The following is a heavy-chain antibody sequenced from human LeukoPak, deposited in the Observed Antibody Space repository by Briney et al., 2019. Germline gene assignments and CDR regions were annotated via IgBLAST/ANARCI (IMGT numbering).Heavy chain of an antibody. J-gene: IGHJ5*02. D-gene: IGHD1-26*01. Sequence: ASVNVSCKVSGYTLTELSMHWVRQAPGKGLEWMGGFDPEDGETIYAQKFQGRVTMTEDTSTDTAYMELSSLRSEDTAVYYCATAEWDMYNWFDPWGQGTLVTVSS. CDR3: ATAEWDMYNWFDP. V-gene: IGHV1-24*01. CDR2: FDPEDGET. CDR1: GYTLTELS.